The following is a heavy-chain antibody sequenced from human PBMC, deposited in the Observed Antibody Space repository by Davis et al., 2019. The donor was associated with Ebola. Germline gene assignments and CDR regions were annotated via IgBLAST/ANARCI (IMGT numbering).Heavy chain of an antibody. CDR3: ARGPSTGNSFTY. CDR2: IKQDGSEK. Sequence: GGSLRLSCAASGFTFSTYAMGWVRQAPGKGLEWVANIKQDGSEKYYVDSLKGRFTISRDNAKNSLSLQMNGLRAEDTAFYYCARGPSTGNSFTYWGQGTLVTVSS. J-gene: IGHJ4*02. V-gene: IGHV3-7*01. CDR1: GFTFSTYA. D-gene: IGHD4-23*01.